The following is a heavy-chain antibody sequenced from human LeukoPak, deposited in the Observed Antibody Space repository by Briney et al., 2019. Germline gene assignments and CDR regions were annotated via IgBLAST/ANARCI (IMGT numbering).Heavy chain of an antibody. CDR1: GDSISSGAYS. J-gene: IGHJ5*02. D-gene: IGHD3-10*01. CDR2: IFHTGST. CDR3: AGELWFANAPGSWLDP. Sequence: SQTLSLTCVVYGDSISSGAYSWSWIRQPPGKGLEWIGYIFHTGSTFYNPSLKSRVTISVDNSKNQFSLRLNSVTAADTAVYYCAGELWFANAPGSWLDPWGQGTLVTVSS. V-gene: IGHV4-30-2*01.